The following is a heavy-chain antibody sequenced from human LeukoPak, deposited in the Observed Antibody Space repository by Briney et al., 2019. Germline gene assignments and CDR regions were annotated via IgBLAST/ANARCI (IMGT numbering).Heavy chain of an antibody. D-gene: IGHD3-16*01. CDR3: ARTRTLPIAGGFDT. J-gene: IGHJ5*02. CDR1: GFTFSRYW. CDR2: INSDGSFT. V-gene: IGHV3-74*01. Sequence: GGSLRLSCAASGFTFSRYWMHWVRQAPGKGLVWVSRINSDGSFTTYADSVEGRFTISRDNAKNTLYLQMNSLRADDTAVYYCARTRTLPIAGGFDTWGQGSLVTVSS.